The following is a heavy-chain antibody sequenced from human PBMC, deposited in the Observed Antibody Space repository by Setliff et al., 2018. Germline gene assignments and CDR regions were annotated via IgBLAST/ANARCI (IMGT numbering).Heavy chain of an antibody. D-gene: IGHD1-26*01. CDR3: ARGQATSGLSDY. J-gene: IGHJ4*02. CDR1: GGTFSSYA. CDR2: IIPILGIA. Sequence: SVKVSCKASGGTFSSYAISWVRQAPGQGLEWMGGIIPILGIANYAQKFQGRVTITADESTSTAYMELSSLRSEDTAVYYCARGQATSGLSDYWGQGTLVTVSS. V-gene: IGHV1-69*10.